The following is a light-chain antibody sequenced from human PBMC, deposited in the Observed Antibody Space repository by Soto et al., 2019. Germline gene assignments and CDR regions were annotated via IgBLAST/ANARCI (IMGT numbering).Light chain of an antibody. CDR3: QQYGNSPQT. J-gene: IGKJ1*01. CDR2: DAS. V-gene: IGKV3D-20*01. CDR1: QSVNNNY. Sequence: PGERATLSCGASQSVNNNYLAWYQQKPGLAPRLLIYDASSRATGIPDRFSGSGSGTDFTLTISRLEPEDFAVYSWQQYGNSPQTFGQGTKVEIK.